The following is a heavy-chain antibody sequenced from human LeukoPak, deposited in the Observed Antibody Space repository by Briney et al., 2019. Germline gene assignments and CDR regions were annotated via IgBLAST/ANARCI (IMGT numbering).Heavy chain of an antibody. D-gene: IGHD6-13*01. Sequence: PGGSLRLSCVASGFTFSSYWIHWVRQAPGKGLVWVSRINGDGGSTDYADSVKGRFTISRDNARNTLFLQMNSLRAEDTAVYYCARTYSSSWCEVEPYFDYWGQGTLVTVSS. CDR3: ARTYSSSWCEVEPYFDY. V-gene: IGHV3-74*01. J-gene: IGHJ4*02. CDR1: GFTFSSYW. CDR2: INGDGGST.